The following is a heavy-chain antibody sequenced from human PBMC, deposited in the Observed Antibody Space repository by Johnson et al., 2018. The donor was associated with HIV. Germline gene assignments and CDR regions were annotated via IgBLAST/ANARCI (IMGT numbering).Heavy chain of an antibody. J-gene: IGHJ3*02. CDR3: TTGLYWNDAFNS. CDR2: LKSKSDGGTI. Sequence: VQLVESGGDLVKPGGSLRLSCAASGFTFSDAWMNWVRQAPGKGLEWVGRLKSKSDGGTIDYAAPVKGRFTISRDRSKNTLYLHMNSLKTEDTGVYYCTTGLYWNDAFNSWGQGTMVYVAS. CDR1: GFTFSDAW. D-gene: IGHD1-1*01. V-gene: IGHV3-15*01.